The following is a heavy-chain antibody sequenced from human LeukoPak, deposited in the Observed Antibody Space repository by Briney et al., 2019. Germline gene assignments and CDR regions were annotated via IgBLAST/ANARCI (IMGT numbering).Heavy chain of an antibody. J-gene: IGHJ4*02. V-gene: IGHV3-7*01. D-gene: IGHD6-13*01. Sequence: PGGSLRLSCAASGFTFSSHWMTWVRQAPGKGPEWVASINKDGSEQYYVDSVKGRFTISRDNAKNSLSLQVSSLRAEDTAVYYCTRGGATSSWYWFFWSQGTLVTVSS. CDR1: GFTFSSHW. CDR2: INKDGSEQ. CDR3: TRGGATSSWYWFF.